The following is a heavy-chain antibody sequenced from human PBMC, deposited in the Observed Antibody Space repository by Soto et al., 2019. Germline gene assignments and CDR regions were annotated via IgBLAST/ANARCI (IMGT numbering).Heavy chain of an antibody. CDR1: GYSFTSYW. J-gene: IGHJ6*02. D-gene: IGHD6-19*01. Sequence: HGESLKISCKGSGYSFTSYWISWVRQMPGKGLEWMGRIDPSDSYTNYSPSFQGHVTISADKSISTAYLQWSSLKASDTAMYYCARLPSRGHYYYYGMDVWGQGTTVTVSS. V-gene: IGHV5-10-1*01. CDR3: ARLPSRGHYYYYGMDV. CDR2: IDPSDSYT.